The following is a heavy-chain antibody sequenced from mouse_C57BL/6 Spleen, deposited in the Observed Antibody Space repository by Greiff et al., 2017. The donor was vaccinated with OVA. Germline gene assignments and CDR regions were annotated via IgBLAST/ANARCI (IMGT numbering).Heavy chain of an antibody. Sequence: QVQLKQSGPELVKPGASVKISCKASGYAFSSSWMNWVKQRPGKGLEWIGRIYPGDGDTNYNGKFKGKATLTADKSSSTAYMQLSSLTSEDSAVYFCAREYYYGSALPYWGQGTTLTVSA. CDR3: AREYYYGSALPY. CDR2: IYPGDGDT. CDR1: GYAFSSSW. D-gene: IGHD1-1*01. V-gene: IGHV1-82*01. J-gene: IGHJ2*01.